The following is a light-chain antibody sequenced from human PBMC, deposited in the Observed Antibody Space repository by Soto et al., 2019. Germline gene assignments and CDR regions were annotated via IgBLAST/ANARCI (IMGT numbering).Light chain of an antibody. CDR3: QQSYSTPWT. CDR2: AAS. V-gene: IGKV1-39*01. J-gene: IGKJ1*01. Sequence: DIQMTQSPSSLSASVGDRVTITCRASQSISSYLNWYQQKPVKAPKLLIYAASSLQRGAPSRFSGSGSGTDFTLTNSSLQPEDFATYYCQQSYSTPWTFGQGTQVEMK. CDR1: QSISSY.